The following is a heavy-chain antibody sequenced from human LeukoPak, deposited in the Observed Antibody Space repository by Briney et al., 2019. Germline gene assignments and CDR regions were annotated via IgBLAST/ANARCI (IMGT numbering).Heavy chain of an antibody. D-gene: IGHD1-14*01. CDR2: MNPNSANA. Sequence: ASVKVSCKASGYTFTSYDINWVRPATGQGLEWMGWMNPNSANADYAQKFQGRVTITRNASISTAYMELSSLRFEDAAVYYCARRRVGTHFDYWGQGTLVTVSS. CDR3: ARRRVGTHFDY. CDR1: GYTFTSYD. V-gene: IGHV1-8*03. J-gene: IGHJ4*02.